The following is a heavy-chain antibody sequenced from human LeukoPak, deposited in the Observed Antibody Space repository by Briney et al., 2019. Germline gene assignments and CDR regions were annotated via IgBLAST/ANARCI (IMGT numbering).Heavy chain of an antibody. CDR3: ARDRYGSGSYYAP. D-gene: IGHD3-10*01. CDR2: IIPIFGTA. V-gene: IGHV1-69*13. J-gene: IGHJ5*02. Sequence: ASVKVSCKASGGTFSSYAISWVRQAPGQGLEWMGGIIPIFGTANYAQKFQGRVTTTADESTSTAYMELSSLRSEDTAVYYCARDRYGSGSYYAPWGQGTLVTVSS. CDR1: GGTFSSYA.